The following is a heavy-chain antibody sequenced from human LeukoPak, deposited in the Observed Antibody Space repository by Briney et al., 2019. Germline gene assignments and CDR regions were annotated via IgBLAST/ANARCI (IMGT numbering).Heavy chain of an antibody. CDR3: ARCSGGSCLDY. V-gene: IGHV4-34*01. Sequence: SETLSLTCTVSGGSISSYYWSWIRQPPGKGLEWIGEINHSGSTNYNPSLKSRVTISVDTSKNQFSLKLSSVTAADTAVYYCARCSGGSCLDYWGQGTLVTVSS. CDR2: INHSGST. D-gene: IGHD2-15*01. CDR1: GGSISSYY. J-gene: IGHJ4*02.